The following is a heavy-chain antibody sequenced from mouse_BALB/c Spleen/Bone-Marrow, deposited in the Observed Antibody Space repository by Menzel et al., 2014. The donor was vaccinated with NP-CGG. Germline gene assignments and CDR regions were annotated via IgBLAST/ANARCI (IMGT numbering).Heavy chain of an antibody. D-gene: IGHD1-1*01. J-gene: IGHJ3*01. V-gene: IGHV1-15*01. CDR1: GYTFTDYE. Sequence: QVQLKESGAELVRPGASVTLSCKASGYTFTDYEMHWVKQTPVHGLEWIGAIDPETGGTAYNQKFKGKATLTADKSSSTAYMELRSLTSEDSAVYYCTREGYYGSSPAWFASWVQGTLVTVSA. CDR2: IDPETGGT. CDR3: TREGYYGSSPAWFAS.